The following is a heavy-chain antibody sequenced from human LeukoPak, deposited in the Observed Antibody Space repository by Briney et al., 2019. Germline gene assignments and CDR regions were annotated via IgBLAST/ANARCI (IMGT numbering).Heavy chain of an antibody. D-gene: IGHD4-17*01. V-gene: IGHV3-53*01. CDR2: IFSNDNT. CDR3: AAVSTKTYYYGLDV. CDR1: GFTVTNNY. Sequence: GGSLRLSCAASGFTVTNNYMCWVRQAPGKGLEWVSVIFSNDNTYHADSVKGRFAISRDTSKNTLYLQMNSLRAEDTAVYYCAAVSTKTYYYGLDVWGHGTTVTVSS. J-gene: IGHJ6*02.